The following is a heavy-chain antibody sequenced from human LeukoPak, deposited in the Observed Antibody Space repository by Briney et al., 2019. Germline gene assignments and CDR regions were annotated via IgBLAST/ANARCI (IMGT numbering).Heavy chain of an antibody. CDR1: GFTVSRNY. J-gene: IGHJ4*02. V-gene: IGHV3-53*01. CDR2: ISDTGNT. D-gene: IGHD2-15*01. CDR3: AKAPVTTCRGAFCYPFDY. Sequence: GGSLRLSCAASGFTVSRNYMSWVRQAPGKGLEWVSAISDTGNTYHADSVKGRFTISRDSSKNTLFLQMNRLRPEDAAVYYCAKAPVTTCRGAFCYPFDYWGLGTLVTVSS.